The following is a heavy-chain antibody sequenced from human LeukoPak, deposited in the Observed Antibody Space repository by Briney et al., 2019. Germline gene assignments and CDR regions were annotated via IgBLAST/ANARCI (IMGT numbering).Heavy chain of an antibody. CDR1: GFTFDDYD. CDR2: ISWNSGSI. CDR3: AKDISKEVGAFDI. Sequence: GRSLRLSCAASGFTFDDYDMHWVRHAPGKGLEWVSGISWNSGSIGYADSVKGRFTISRDNAKNSLYLQMNSLRAEDMALYYCAKDISKEVGAFDIWGQGTMVTVSS. V-gene: IGHV3-9*03. J-gene: IGHJ3*02.